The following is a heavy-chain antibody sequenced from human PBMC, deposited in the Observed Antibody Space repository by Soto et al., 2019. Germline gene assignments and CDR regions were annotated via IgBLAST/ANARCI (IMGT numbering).Heavy chain of an antibody. J-gene: IGHJ3*02. D-gene: IGHD2-2*01. CDR1: GYTFTSYD. CDR3: ARVGYDCSSTSCYHVYAFDI. Sequence: ASVKVSCKASGYTFTSYDINWVRQATGQGLEWMGWMNPNSGNTGYAQKFQGRVTMTRNTSISTAYMELSSLRSEDTAVYYCARVGYDCSSTSCYHVYAFDIWGQGTMVTVSS. V-gene: IGHV1-8*01. CDR2: MNPNSGNT.